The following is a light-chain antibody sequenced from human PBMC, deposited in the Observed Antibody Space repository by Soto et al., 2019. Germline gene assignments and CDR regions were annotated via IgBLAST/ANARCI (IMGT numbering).Light chain of an antibody. CDR2: AAS. CDR1: QSLTNNY. J-gene: IGKJ4*01. CDR3: QQYDSSLPVT. V-gene: IGKV3-20*01. Sequence: EIELTQSPGTLSLSPGERATLSCRASQSLTNNYLAWYQQKPGQAPRLLIYAASSKATGIPDRFSGSGSETEFTLTISRLEPQDFAVYYCQQYDSSLPVTFGGGTNVEIK.